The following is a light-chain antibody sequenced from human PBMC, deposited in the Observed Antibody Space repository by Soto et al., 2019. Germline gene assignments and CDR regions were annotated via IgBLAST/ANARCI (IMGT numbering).Light chain of an antibody. V-gene: IGLV2-14*01. CDR2: EVS. CDR1: SSDVGGYNY. J-gene: IGLJ3*02. Sequence: QSVLTQPASVSGSPGQSITISCTGTSSDVGGYNYVSWYQQHPGKAPKLMIYEVSNRPSGVSNRFSGSKSGNTASLTISGLQAEDEGDYYCAAWDDSFNWVFGGGTKLTVL. CDR3: AAWDDSFNWV.